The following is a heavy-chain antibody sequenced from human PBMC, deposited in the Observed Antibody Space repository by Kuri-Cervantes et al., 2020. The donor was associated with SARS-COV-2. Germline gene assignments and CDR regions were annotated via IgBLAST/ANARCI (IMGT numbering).Heavy chain of an antibody. V-gene: IGHV4-61*02. CDR3: SRGIAVAGAQYFDY. D-gene: IGHD6-19*01. CDR1: YGSISSGSYY. J-gene: IGHJ4*02. CDR2: LYTSGST. Sequence: SCSFAYGSISSGSYYWTWIRQTGGKGLEWIGRLYTSGSTNYNPSLKSRVTIEADTSKNQFSLNLSSVTAADTAVYYCSRGIAVAGAQYFDYWGQETLVTVSS.